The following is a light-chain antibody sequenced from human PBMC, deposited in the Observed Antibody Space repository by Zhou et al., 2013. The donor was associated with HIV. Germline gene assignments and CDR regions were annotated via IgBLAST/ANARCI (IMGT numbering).Light chain of an antibody. CDR3: QQYGSSPWT. V-gene: IGKV1-13*02. Sequence: AIQLTQSPSSLSASVGDRVTITCRASQGISSSVAWYQLKPGKAPNLLIYAASTLESGVPSRFSGSGSGTAFTLTISRLEPEDFAVYYCQQYGSSPWTFGQGTKVEIK. J-gene: IGKJ1*01. CDR1: QGISSS. CDR2: AAS.